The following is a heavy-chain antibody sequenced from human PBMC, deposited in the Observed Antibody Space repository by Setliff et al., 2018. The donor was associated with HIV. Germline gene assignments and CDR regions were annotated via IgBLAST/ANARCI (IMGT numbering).Heavy chain of an antibody. CDR3: TRRRRAPGTADLEAY. CDR1: GYSFSNYW. Sequence: GESLKISCKASGYSFSNYWIGWVRQMPGKGLEWIGVIWPADSDTRYSPSFQGQVTISADRSITTAYLQWSSLRASDTAMYYCTRRRRAPGTADLEAYWGQGTLVTVSS. V-gene: IGHV5-51*01. D-gene: IGHD2-21*02. J-gene: IGHJ4*01. CDR2: IWPADSDT.